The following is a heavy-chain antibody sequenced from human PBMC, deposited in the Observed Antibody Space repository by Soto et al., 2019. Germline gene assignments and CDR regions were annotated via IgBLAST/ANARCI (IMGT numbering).Heavy chain of an antibody. J-gene: IGHJ4*02. Sequence: GGCLRLCCSASGFAVSSNYMSWVRQAPGKGLEWVSVIYSGGSTYYADSVKGRFTISRDNSKNTLYLQMNSLRAEDTAVYYCAVATYYYDSSGYYYVDYWGQGTLVTVSS. CDR2: IYSGGST. D-gene: IGHD3-22*01. CDR1: GFAVSSNY. V-gene: IGHV3-66*01. CDR3: AVATYYYDSSGYYYVDY.